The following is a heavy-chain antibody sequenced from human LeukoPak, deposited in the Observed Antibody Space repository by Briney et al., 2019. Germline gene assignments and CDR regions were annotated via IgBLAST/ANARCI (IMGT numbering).Heavy chain of an antibody. V-gene: IGHV3-30*18. CDR3: AKAAGPNYYDSSGYFDY. CDR1: GFTSSRYG. J-gene: IGHJ4*02. Sequence: GRSLRLSCAASGFTSSRYGMHWVRQAPGKGLEWVAVISYDGSNKYYADSVKGRFTISRDNSKNTLYLQMNSLRAEDTAVYYCAKAAGPNYYDSSGYFDYWGQGTLVTVSS. CDR2: ISYDGSNK. D-gene: IGHD3-22*01.